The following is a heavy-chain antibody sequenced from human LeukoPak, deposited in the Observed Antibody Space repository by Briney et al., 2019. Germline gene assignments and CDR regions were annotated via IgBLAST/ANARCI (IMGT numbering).Heavy chain of an antibody. J-gene: IGHJ4*02. CDR2: IYSSGTT. D-gene: IGHD1-26*01. Sequence: SETLSLTCTVSGGPISSYYWSCIRQPAGKGLEWIGRIYSSGTTNYNPSLKSRVTMSVDTSKNQFSLKVSSVTAADTAMYYCARMYSGTYGGIDYWGQGTLVTVSS. V-gene: IGHV4-4*07. CDR3: ARMYSGTYGGIDY. CDR1: GGPISSYY.